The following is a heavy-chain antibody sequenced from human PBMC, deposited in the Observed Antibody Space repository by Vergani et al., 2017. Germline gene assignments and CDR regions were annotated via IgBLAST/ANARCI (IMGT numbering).Heavy chain of an antibody. Sequence: QVQLQESGPGLVKPSETLSLTCTVSGGSISSYYWSWIRQPPGEGLEWIGYIYYSGSTNYNPSLKSRVTTSVDTSKNQFSLKLSSVTAADTAVYYCARATHPEGDFDYWGQGTLVTVSS. CDR3: ARATHPEGDFDY. CDR2: IYYSGST. CDR1: GGSISSYY. V-gene: IGHV4-59*01. D-gene: IGHD3-16*01. J-gene: IGHJ4*02.